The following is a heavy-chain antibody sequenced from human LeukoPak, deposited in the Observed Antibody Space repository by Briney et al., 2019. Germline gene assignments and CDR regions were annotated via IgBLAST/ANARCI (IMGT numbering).Heavy chain of an antibody. D-gene: IGHD6-19*01. J-gene: IGHJ4*02. CDR2: ISGMGGRT. CDR3: AKTVADHDY. Sequence: GGSLRLSCADSGFTFTTYGMTWVRQAPGKGLEWVAVISGMGGRTYYADSVKGRFTISRDNSDNTLHLQMNSLRVEDTAVYYCAKTVADHDYWGQGTLVTVSS. V-gene: IGHV3-23*01. CDR1: GFTFTTYG.